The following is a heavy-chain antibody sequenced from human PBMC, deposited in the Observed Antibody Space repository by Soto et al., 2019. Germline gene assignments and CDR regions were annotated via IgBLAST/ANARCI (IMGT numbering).Heavy chain of an antibody. CDR2: ISAYNGNT. V-gene: IGHV1-18*01. D-gene: IGHD6-6*01. CDR1: GYTFTSYG. J-gene: IGHJ6*02. Sequence: QVQLVQSGSEVKKPGASVKVSCKASGYTFTSYGITGMRQAPGQGPEWMGWISAYNGNTHHAQKVQGRVTLTTDTSTTTAYMELRSLRSDDTAVYYCARSSYSSSPDYYYGMDVWGQGTTVTVSS. CDR3: ARSSYSSSPDYYYGMDV.